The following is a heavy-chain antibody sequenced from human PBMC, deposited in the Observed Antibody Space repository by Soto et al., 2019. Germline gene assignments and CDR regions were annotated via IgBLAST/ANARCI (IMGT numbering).Heavy chain of an antibody. CDR2: IKGDGSVT. V-gene: IGHV3-7*03. Sequence: GGSLRLSCAASGFTFSNFWMSWARQAPGKGLEWVANIKGDGSVTQYVASVEGRFTVSRDNAKYTLYLQMNSLRVEDTALYYCVIPTRSVRGMGVWGQGTTVTVSS. J-gene: IGHJ6*02. CDR1: GFTFSNFW. D-gene: IGHD6-6*01. CDR3: VIPTRSVRGMGV.